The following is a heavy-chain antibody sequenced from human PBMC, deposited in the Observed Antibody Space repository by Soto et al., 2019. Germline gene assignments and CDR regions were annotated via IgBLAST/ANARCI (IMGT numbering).Heavy chain of an antibody. CDR2: ISAYNGNT. V-gene: IGHV1-18*04. J-gene: IGHJ4*02. CDR3: ARDLVRTLRWPSYFEY. D-gene: IGHD2-15*01. CDR1: GYTFTSYG. Sequence: GSVNVSCKASGYTFTSYGISWVRQAPGQGLEWMGWISAYNGNTNYAQKLQGRVTMTTDTSTSTAYMELRSLRSDDTAVYYCARDLVRTLRWPSYFEYWGKGTIVSVSA.